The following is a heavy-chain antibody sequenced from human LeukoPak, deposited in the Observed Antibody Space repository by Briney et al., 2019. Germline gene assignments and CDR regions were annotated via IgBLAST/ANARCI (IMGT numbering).Heavy chain of an antibody. CDR1: GGSISSGSYY. J-gene: IGHJ6*03. V-gene: IGHV4-61*02. D-gene: IGHD3-16*01. CDR2: FYTRGST. CDR3: AKETSQKGAHYMDV. Sequence: SETLSLTCTVSGGSISSGSYYWSWIRQPAGKGLEWIGRFYTRGSTNYNPSLKSRVTISVDTSKNQFSLKLSSVTAADTAVYYCAKETSQKGAHYMDVWGKGTTVTISS.